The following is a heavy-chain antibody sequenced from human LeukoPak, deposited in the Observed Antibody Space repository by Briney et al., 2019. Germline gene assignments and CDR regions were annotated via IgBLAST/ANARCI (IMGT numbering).Heavy chain of an antibody. J-gene: IGHJ3*02. V-gene: IGHV1-18*01. CDR2: VSPYNGNT. Sequence: ASVKVSCKASGYTFTSYGISWVRQAPGQGHEWMGWVSPYNGNTNYAQKLQGRVTMTTDTSTSTAYMELRSLRSDDTAVYYCARDPMVRGVMIPFDIWGQGTMVTVSS. D-gene: IGHD3-10*01. CDR3: ARDPMVRGVMIPFDI. CDR1: GYTFTSYG.